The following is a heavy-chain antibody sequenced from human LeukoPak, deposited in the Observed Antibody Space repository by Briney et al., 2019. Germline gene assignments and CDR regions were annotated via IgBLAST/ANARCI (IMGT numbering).Heavy chain of an antibody. D-gene: IGHD1-14*01. CDR1: GSTFSDYW. V-gene: IGHV3-74*01. CDR3: ARSNQADDY. J-gene: IGHJ4*02. Sequence: GGSLRLSCAAPGSTFSDYWMHWVRQVPGKGLVWVSRINSGGSRTTYADSVKGRFTISRDNAKNTLYLQMDSLRAEDTGVYYCARSNQADDYRGQGTLVTVSS. CDR2: INSGGSRT.